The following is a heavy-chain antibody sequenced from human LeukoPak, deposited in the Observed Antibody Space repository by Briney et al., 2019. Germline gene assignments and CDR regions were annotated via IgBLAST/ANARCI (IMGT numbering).Heavy chain of an antibody. J-gene: IGHJ5*02. CDR3: AREGIGSGSYYNINWFDP. CDR2: IYYSGST. Sequence: SQTLSLTCTVSGGSISSGGYYWSWIRQHPGKGLEWIGYIYYSGSTYYNPSLKSRVTISVDTSKNQFSLKLSSVTAADMAVYYCAREGIGSGSYYNINWFDPWGQGTLVTVSS. V-gene: IGHV4-31*03. D-gene: IGHD3-10*01. CDR1: GGSISSGGYY.